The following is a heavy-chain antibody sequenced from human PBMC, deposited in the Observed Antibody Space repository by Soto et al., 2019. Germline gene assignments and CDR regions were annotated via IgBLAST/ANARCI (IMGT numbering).Heavy chain of an antibody. Sequence: QLQLQESGSGLVKPSQTLSLTCAVSGGSISSGGYSWSWIRQPPGKGLEWLGYIYHSGSTYYNPSLKSRVTISVDRSKNQFSLKLSSVTAADTAVYYCARGGGYCSGGSCYGWFDPWGQGTLVTVSS. CDR3: ARGGGYCSGGSCYGWFDP. J-gene: IGHJ5*02. V-gene: IGHV4-30-2*01. CDR2: IYHSGST. D-gene: IGHD2-15*01. CDR1: GGSISSGGYS.